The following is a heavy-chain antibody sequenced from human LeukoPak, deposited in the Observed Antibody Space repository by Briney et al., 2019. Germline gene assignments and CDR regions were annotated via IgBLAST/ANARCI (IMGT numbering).Heavy chain of an antibody. D-gene: IGHD6-13*01. CDR3: ARRTAAGKGAFDY. CDR1: GGSISSYY. J-gene: IGHJ4*02. Sequence: PSETLSLTCTVSGGSISSYYWSWIRQPPGKGLEWIGYIYYSGSTNYNPSLKSRVTISVDTSKNQFSLKLSSVTAADTAVYYCARRTAAGKGAFDYWGQGTLVTVSS. CDR2: IYYSGST. V-gene: IGHV4-59*08.